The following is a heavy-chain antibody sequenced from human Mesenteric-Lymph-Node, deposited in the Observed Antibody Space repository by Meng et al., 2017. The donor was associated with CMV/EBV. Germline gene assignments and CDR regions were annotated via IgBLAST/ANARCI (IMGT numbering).Heavy chain of an antibody. Sequence: GESLKISCKGSGYSFADYWIGWVRQMPGKGLEWMGIIYPGDSDTRQSPSFQGQVTISADKSISTAYLQWSSLKASDTATYYCMKVRPTIFGIDSGGMDVWGQGTTVTVSS. J-gene: IGHJ6*02. CDR2: IYPGDSDT. V-gene: IGHV5-51*01. D-gene: IGHD3-3*01. CDR3: MKVRPTIFGIDSGGMDV. CDR1: GYSFADYW.